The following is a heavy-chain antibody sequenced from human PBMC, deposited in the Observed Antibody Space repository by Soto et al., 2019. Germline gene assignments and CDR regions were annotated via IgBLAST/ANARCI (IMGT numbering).Heavy chain of an antibody. J-gene: IGHJ4*02. D-gene: IGHD3-3*01. CDR3: ARLGGYYQAFAH. CDR2: VYYSRST. Sequence: PSETLSLTCTVSGGSIRSYYWSWIRQPPGKGLEWIGYVYYSRSTKYNPSLKSRVTISVDSSKNQFSLKLDSVTAADTAVYYCARLGGYYQAFAHWGQGTLVTVSS. CDR1: GGSIRSYY. V-gene: IGHV4-59*08.